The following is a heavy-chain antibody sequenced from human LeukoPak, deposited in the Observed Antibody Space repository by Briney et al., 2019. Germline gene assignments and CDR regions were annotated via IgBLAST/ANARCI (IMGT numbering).Heavy chain of an antibody. CDR2: ISAYNGNT. CDR3: ARVKHYYDSSSYYRNYFDY. J-gene: IGHJ4*02. CDR1: GYTFTSYG. D-gene: IGHD3-22*01. Sequence: GASVKVSCKASGYTFTSYGISWVRQAPGQGLEWMGWISAYNGNTNYAQKLQGRVTMTTDTSTSTAYMELRSLRSDDTAVYYCARVKHYYDSSSYYRNYFDYWGQGTLVTVSS. V-gene: IGHV1-18*01.